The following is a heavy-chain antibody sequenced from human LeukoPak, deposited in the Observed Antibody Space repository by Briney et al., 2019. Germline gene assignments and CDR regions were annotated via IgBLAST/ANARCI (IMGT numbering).Heavy chain of an antibody. Sequence: SETLSLTCTVSGGSISSYYWSWIRQPPGKGLEWIGYIYYSGSTNYNPSLKSRVTISVDTSKNQFSLELSSVTAADTAVYYCARIVGATRSWFDPWGQGTLVTVSS. D-gene: IGHD1-26*01. CDR1: GGSISSYY. CDR2: IYYSGST. CDR3: ARIVGATRSWFDP. V-gene: IGHV4-59*08. J-gene: IGHJ5*02.